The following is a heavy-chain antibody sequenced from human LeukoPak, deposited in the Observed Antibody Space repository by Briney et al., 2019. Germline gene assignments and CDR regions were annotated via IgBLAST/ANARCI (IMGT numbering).Heavy chain of an antibody. Sequence: GGSLRLSCAASGFTFSSYAMHWVRQAPGKGLEWVAVISYDGSNKYYADPVKGRFTISRDNSKNTLYLQMNSLRAEDTAVYYCARDNYYDSSGYPYFDYWGQGTLVTVSS. CDR2: ISYDGSNK. CDR3: ARDNYYDSSGYPYFDY. J-gene: IGHJ4*02. D-gene: IGHD3-22*01. V-gene: IGHV3-30-3*01. CDR1: GFTFSSYA.